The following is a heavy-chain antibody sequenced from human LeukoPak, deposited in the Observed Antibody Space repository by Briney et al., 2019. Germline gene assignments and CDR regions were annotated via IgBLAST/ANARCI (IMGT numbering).Heavy chain of an antibody. J-gene: IGHJ4*02. CDR2: IYYSGST. CDR3: ARDYSSGSYSD. D-gene: IGHD1-26*01. CDR1: GGSISSYY. V-gene: IGHV4-59*01. Sequence: PSETLSLTCTVSGGSISSYYWSWIRQPPGKGLEWIGYIYYSGSTNYNPSLKSRVTISVDTSKNQFSLKLSSVTAADTAVYYCARDYSSGSYSDWGQRAIVPGSS.